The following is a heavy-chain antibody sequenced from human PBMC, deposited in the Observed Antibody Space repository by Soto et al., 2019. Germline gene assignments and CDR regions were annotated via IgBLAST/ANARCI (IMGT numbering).Heavy chain of an antibody. D-gene: IGHD3-9*01. Sequence: PEETLSLTCTVSGGSISSDYWSSIRQPQGKGLVWNGHIYYSGITDYSPPLTSRVTVSVHTSKSQFSLKLSAVPPVDSVGYDCARGCSCIFAGFGGDYYYMDVWGQGTTVTVSS. CDR1: GGSISSDY. V-gene: IGHV4-59*08. J-gene: IGHJ6*03. CDR2: IYYSGIT. CDR3: ARGCSCIFAGFGGDYYYMDV.